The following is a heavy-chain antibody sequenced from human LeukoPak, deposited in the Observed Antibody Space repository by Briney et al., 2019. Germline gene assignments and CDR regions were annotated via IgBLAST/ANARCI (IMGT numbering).Heavy chain of an antibody. J-gene: IGHJ4*02. CDR2: IYYSGST. CDR1: GASISRYY. V-gene: IGHV4-59*01. Sequence: PSETLSLTCTVSGASISRYYWSWVRQPPGKGLEWIGYIYYSGSTNYSPSLKSRVAMSLDTSKSQFSLRLRSVTAADTALYFCAGGGYCSSSSCFAPLFDWWGQGTLVTVSS. CDR3: AGGGYCSSSSCFAPLFDW. D-gene: IGHD2-2*01.